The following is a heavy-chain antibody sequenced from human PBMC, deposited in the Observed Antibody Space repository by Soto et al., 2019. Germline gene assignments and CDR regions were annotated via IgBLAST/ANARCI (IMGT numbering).Heavy chain of an antibody. CDR1: GYTFTRYT. CDR2: INSDNGNT. Sequence: QVQLVQSGAEVKKPGASVKISCKASGYTFTRYTMNWVRQAPGQRLEWMGWINSDNGNTKSSQKFQDRVTITSDTPASTAYMDLSSLKSEDTAVYYCARGIAWGQGA. V-gene: IGHV1-3*01. D-gene: IGHD3-16*02. CDR3: ARGIA. J-gene: IGHJ1*01.